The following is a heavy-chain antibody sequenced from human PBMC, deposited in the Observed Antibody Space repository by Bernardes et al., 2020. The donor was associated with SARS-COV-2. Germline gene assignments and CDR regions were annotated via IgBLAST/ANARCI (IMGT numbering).Heavy chain of an antibody. CDR1: GFTFSSYG. J-gene: IGHJ3*02. D-gene: IGHD3-9*01. CDR3: ASLTGDAAFDI. V-gene: IGHV3-33*01. Sequence: GGSLRLSCAASGFTFSSYGMHWVRQAPGKGLEWVAVIWYDGSNKYYADSVKGRFTISRDNSKNTLYLQMNSLRVEDTALYYCASLTGDAAFDIWGQGTMVTVSS. CDR2: IWYDGSNK.